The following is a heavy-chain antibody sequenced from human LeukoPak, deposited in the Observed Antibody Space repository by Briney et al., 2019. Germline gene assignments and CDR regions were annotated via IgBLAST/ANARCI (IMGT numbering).Heavy chain of an antibody. Sequence: ASVKVSCKASGYTFTSYDINWVRQATGQGLEWMGLMNPNSGNTGYAQKFQGRVTITRNTSISTAYMELSSLRSEDTAVYYCARGPTLWYSSSSRLAPWGQGTLVTVSS. V-gene: IGHV1-8*03. CDR1: GYTFTSYD. D-gene: IGHD6-6*01. CDR2: MNPNSGNT. CDR3: ARGPTLWYSSSSRLAP. J-gene: IGHJ5*02.